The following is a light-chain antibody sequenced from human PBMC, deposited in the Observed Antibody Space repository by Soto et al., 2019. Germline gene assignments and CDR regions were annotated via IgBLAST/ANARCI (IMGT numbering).Light chain of an antibody. CDR1: ETISSHY. CDR3: QNFGDSPFT. J-gene: IGKJ3*01. V-gene: IGKV3-20*01. CDR2: GAS. Sequence: EIVLMQSPDTLSLSPGERATLSCRASETISSHYIAWYQQKPGQAPRLLIFGASTRATGIPDRFSGSWSGTDLHLTISRLETEDFAVYYCQNFGDSPFTFGPGTKVDIK.